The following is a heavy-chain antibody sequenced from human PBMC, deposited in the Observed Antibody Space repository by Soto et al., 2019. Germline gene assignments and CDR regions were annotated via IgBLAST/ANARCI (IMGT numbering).Heavy chain of an antibody. V-gene: IGHV3-49*04. D-gene: IGHD3-22*01. CDR3: TRESHDSSGYLGSDY. CDR2: IRSKAYGGTT. CDR1: GFTFGDFA. J-gene: IGHJ4*02. Sequence: GGSLRLSCTPSGFTFGDFAMSWVRQAPGKGLEWVGFIRSKAYGGTTEYAASVKGRFTISRDDSKSIAYLQMNSLKTEDTAVYYCTRESHDSSGYLGSDYWGQGTLVTVSS.